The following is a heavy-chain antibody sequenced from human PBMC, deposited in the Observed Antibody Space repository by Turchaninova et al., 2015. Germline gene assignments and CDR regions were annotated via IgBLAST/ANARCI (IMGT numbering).Heavy chain of an antibody. CDR2: NKSKIDGGTA. Sequence: EVQLVESGGGLVKPGGSLRLSCAASGFSFSKAWMGWVRQGPGKGREWVGHNKSKIDGGTADYAAPVKGRFMISRDDSKNTLYLQMNSLKIEDTAVYYCWAPGIAVPGYYYYMDVWGKGTTVTVSS. D-gene: IGHD6-19*01. CDR3: WAPGIAVPGYYYYMDV. CDR1: GFSFSKAW. V-gene: IGHV3-15*01. J-gene: IGHJ6*03.